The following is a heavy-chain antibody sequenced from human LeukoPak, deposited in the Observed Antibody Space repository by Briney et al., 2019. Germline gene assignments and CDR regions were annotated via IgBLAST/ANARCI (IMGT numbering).Heavy chain of an antibody. CDR3: ARVGVTFVTGVGYMDV. CDR1: GFTFSSYS. J-gene: IGHJ6*03. D-gene: IGHD1-26*01. CDR2: ISSSSSYI. Sequence: GGSLRLSCAASGFTFSSYSMNWVRQAPGKGLEWVSSISSSSSYIYYADSVKGRFTISRDNAKNSLYLQMNSLRAEDTAVYYCARVGVTFVTGVGYMDVWGKGTAVTVSS. V-gene: IGHV3-21*01.